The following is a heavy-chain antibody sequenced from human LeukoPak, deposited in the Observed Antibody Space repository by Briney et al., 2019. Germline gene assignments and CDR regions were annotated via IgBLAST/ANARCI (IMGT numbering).Heavy chain of an antibody. J-gene: IGHJ4*02. CDR2: IYYSGST. V-gene: IGHV4-39*01. CDR1: GGSISSSSYY. Sequence: PSETLSLNCTVSGGSISSSSYYWGWIRQPPGKGLEWIGSIYYSGSTYYNPSLKSRVTISVDTSKNQFSLKLSSVTAADTAVYYCARSPNSGYDPFDYWGQGTLVTVSS. D-gene: IGHD5-12*01. CDR3: ARSPNSGYDPFDY.